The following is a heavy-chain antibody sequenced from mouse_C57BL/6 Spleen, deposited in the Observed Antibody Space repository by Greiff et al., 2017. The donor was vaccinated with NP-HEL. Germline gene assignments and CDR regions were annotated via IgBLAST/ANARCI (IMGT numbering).Heavy chain of an antibody. D-gene: IGHD2-4*01. V-gene: IGHV1-81*01. CDR3: AIYDYDGAWCAY. CDR1: GYTFTSYG. CDR2: IYPRSGNT. J-gene: IGHJ3*01. Sequence: QVHVKQSGAELARPGASVKLSCKASGYTFTSYGISWVKQRTGQGLEWIGEIYPRSGNTYYNEKFKGKATLTADKSSSTAYMELRSLTSEDSAVYFCAIYDYDGAWCAYWGQGTLVTVSA.